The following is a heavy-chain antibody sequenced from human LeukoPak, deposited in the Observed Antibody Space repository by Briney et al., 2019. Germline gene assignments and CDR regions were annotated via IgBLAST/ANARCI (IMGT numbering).Heavy chain of an antibody. V-gene: IGHV3-23*01. CDR3: AKVAVDIVVVVAAEYNWFDP. CDR1: GFTFSSYA. CDR2: ISGSGGST. J-gene: IGHJ5*02. Sequence: GGSLRLSCAASGFTFSSYAMNWVRQAPGKGLEWVSAISGSGGSTYYADSVKGRFTISRDNSKNTLYLQMNSLRAEDTAVYYCAKVAVDIVVVVAAEYNWFDPWGQGTLVTVSS. D-gene: IGHD2-15*01.